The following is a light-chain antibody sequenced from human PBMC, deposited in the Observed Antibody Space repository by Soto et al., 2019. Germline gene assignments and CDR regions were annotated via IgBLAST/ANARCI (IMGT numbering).Light chain of an antibody. CDR1: SSDVGGYKY. CDR2: EVS. CDR3: GSYTSTTPWV. J-gene: IGLJ3*02. Sequence: QSALTQPASVSGSPGQSITIACIGSSSDVGGYKYVSWYQQHPGKAPKLMIYEVSNRPSGVSNRFSGSKSGNTASLTISWLQTEDEADYYCGSYTSTTPWVFGGGTQLTVL. V-gene: IGLV2-14*01.